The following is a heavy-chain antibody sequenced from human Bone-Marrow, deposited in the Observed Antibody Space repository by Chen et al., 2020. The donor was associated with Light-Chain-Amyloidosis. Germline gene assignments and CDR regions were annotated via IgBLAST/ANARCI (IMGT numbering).Heavy chain of an antibody. CDR2: IWYDGNNK. V-gene: IGHV3-33*01. D-gene: IGHD3-10*01. Sequence: QVQLVESGGGVVQPGRSLRLSCAASGFTLSSYGLHWVRQAPGKGLEWVAGIWYDGNNKYYADSVKGRFTISRDNSKNTLYLQMNSLSAEDTAVYYCARDARYGSGSPRLYYGMDVWGQGTTVTVSS. CDR1: GFTLSSYG. J-gene: IGHJ6*02. CDR3: ARDARYGSGSPRLYYGMDV.